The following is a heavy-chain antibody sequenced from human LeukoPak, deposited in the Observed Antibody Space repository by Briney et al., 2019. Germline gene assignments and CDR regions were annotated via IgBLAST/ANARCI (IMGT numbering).Heavy chain of an antibody. J-gene: IGHJ6*03. CDR1: GGTFSSYA. CDR2: ISTYNGNT. CDR3: ARVFTIFGVVITYYMDV. V-gene: IGHV1-18*01. D-gene: IGHD3-3*01. Sequence: GASVKVSCKASGGTFSSYAISWVRQAPGRGLEWMGWISTYNGNTNYAQKFQGRVTMTTDTSTSTAYMELRSLRFDDTAVYYCARVFTIFGVVITYYMDVWGKGTTVTVSS.